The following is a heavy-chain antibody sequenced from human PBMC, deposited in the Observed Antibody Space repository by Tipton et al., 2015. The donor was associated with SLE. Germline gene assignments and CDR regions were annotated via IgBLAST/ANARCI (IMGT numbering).Heavy chain of an antibody. J-gene: IGHJ4*02. D-gene: IGHD3-3*01. V-gene: IGHV4-39*07. CDR1: GGSIGSSSYY. CDR2: IYYSGST. Sequence: TLSLTCTVSGGSIGSSSYYWGWIRQPPGKGLEWIGSIYYSGSTYYNPSLKSRVTISVDTSKNQFSLKLSSVTAADTAVYYRATDYDFWSGYLGYWGQGTLVTASS. CDR3: ATDYDFWSGYLGY.